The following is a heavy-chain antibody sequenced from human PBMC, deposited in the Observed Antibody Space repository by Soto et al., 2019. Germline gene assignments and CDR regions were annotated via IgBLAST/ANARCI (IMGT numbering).Heavy chain of an antibody. D-gene: IGHD6-19*01. V-gene: IGHV1-18*01. J-gene: IGHJ4*02. CDR1: GGTFSSYT. CDR3: ARDRAQWLVRTLGY. CDR2: ISAYNGNT. Sequence: ASVKVSCKASGGTFSSYTISWVRQAPGQGLEWMGWISAYNGNTNYAQKLQGRVTMTTDTSTSTAYMELRSLRSDDTAVYYCARDRAQWLVRTLGYWGQGTLVTVSS.